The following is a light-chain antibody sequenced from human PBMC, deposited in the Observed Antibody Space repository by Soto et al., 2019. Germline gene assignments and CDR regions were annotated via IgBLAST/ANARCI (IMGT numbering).Light chain of an antibody. CDR1: QSFSSR. V-gene: IGKV1-5*03. Sequence: DIQMTQSPSTLSASVGDRVTITCRASQSFSSRLAWYQQKPGKAPKLLIYKASSLESGVPSRFSGSGSGIEFTLTISSLQPDDFATYFCQQYDGHCTFGQGTKLEIK. J-gene: IGKJ2*02. CDR3: QQYDGHCT. CDR2: KAS.